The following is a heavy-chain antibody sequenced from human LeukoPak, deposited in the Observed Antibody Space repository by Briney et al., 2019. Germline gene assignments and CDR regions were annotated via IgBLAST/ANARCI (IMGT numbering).Heavy chain of an antibody. V-gene: IGHV3-23*01. CDR1: VFTFSIYA. D-gene: IGHD3-22*01. CDR2: IIGSVGGT. J-gene: IGHJ4*02. CDR3: AKDFYYDSSGYYYEVGYYFDY. Sequence: GGSLRLSCAASVFTFSIYAMSSGPHAPREGLEWVSAIIGSVGGTYYADSVKGRFTISGDNSKNTLYLQMNSLRAEDTAVYYCAKDFYYDSSGYYYEVGYYFDYWGQGTLVTVSS.